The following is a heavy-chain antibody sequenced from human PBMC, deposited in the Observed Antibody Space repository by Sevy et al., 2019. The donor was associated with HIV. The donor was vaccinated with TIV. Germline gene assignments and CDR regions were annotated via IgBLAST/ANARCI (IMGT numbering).Heavy chain of an antibody. CDR3: ARGPYNSGLRLDF. CDR1: GFSLSDYA. Sequence: GGSLRLSCAASGFSLSDYAIHWARQGPVKGLEWLTVISFDGGNKYYADSVKGRFTISRENSMNTVSLQMNSLRPDDTALYYCARGPYNSGLRLDFWGRVILVTVSS. CDR2: ISFDGGNK. J-gene: IGHJ4*02. V-gene: IGHV3-30-3*01. D-gene: IGHD5-12*01.